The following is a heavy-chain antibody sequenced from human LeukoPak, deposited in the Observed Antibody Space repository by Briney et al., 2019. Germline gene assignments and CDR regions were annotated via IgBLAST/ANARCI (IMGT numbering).Heavy chain of an antibody. J-gene: IGHJ4*02. CDR2: ISGSGGGT. Sequence: GGSLRLSCAASGFTFSSYAMSWVRQAPGKGLEWVSAISGSGGGTYYADSLKGRFTISRDNSKNTLYLQMNSLRAEDTAVYYCAKAGGSGNYGGPDYWGQGTLVTVSS. CDR1: GFTFSSYA. D-gene: IGHD3-10*01. V-gene: IGHV3-23*01. CDR3: AKAGGSGNYGGPDY.